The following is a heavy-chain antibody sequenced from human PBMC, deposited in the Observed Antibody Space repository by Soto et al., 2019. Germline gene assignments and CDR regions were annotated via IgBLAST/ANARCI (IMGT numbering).Heavy chain of an antibody. CDR3: ARDPSGGVKDTYCGGDCLSDY. CDR2: IIPIFGTA. CDR1: GGTFSSYA. Sequence: QVQLVQSGAEVQKPGSSVKVSCKASGGTFSSYAISWVRQAPGQGLKWMGGIIPIFGTANYAQKFQGRVTITADESTSTAYMELSSLRSEDTAVYYCARDPSGGVKDTYCGGDCLSDYWGQGTLVTVSS. V-gene: IGHV1-69*01. J-gene: IGHJ4*02. D-gene: IGHD2-21*02.